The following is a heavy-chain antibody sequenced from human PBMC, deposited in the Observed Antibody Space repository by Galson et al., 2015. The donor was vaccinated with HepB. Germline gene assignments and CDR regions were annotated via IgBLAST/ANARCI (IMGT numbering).Heavy chain of an antibody. CDR2: IYPDDSDI. J-gene: IGHJ4*02. D-gene: IGHD5-18*01. V-gene: IGHV5-51*01. Sequence: SGAEVKKPGESLKISCKGSGYNFMTYWIGWVRQMPGKGLEWMGMIYPDDSDIRYSPAFQGQVTISVDKSISTAYVQWSSLKASDTAVYYCASYVDTGAYWGQGTVVTVSS. CDR1: GYNFMTYW. CDR3: ASYVDTGAY.